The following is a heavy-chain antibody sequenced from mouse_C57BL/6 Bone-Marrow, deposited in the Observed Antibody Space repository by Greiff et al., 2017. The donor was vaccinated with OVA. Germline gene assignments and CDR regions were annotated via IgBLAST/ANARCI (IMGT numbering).Heavy chain of an antibody. Sequence: QVQLQQSGAELVMPGASVKLSCKASGYTFTSYWMHWVKQRPGQGLEWIGELDPSDSYTNYNQKFKGKSTLTVDKSSSTAYMQLSSLTSEDSAVYYCASGTGFDYWGQGTTLTVSS. J-gene: IGHJ2*01. CDR3: ASGTGFDY. CDR1: GYTFTSYW. CDR2: LDPSDSYT. V-gene: IGHV1-69*01. D-gene: IGHD4-1*01.